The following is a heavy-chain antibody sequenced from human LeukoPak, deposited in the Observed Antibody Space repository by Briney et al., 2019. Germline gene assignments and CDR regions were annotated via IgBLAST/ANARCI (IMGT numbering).Heavy chain of an antibody. CDR2: IKQDGSDK. J-gene: IGHJ4*02. CDR3: ARGYCTGSSCSRSY. V-gene: IGHV3-7*01. Sequence: GGSLRLSCAASGFTFRIYWVNWVRQAPGKGLEWLANIKQDGSDKNYVDSVKGRFIISRDNAKNSLYLQMNSLRAEDTAVYYCARGYCTGSSCSRSYWGQGTLVTVSS. CDR1: GFTFRIYW. D-gene: IGHD2-2*01.